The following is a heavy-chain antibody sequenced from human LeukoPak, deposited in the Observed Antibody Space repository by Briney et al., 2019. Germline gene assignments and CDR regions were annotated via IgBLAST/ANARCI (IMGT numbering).Heavy chain of an antibody. D-gene: IGHD6-19*01. CDR3: ARDRYSSGWYLDY. J-gene: IGHJ4*02. Sequence: ASVKVSCKASGYTFTTYDMNWVRQAPGQGLEWMGWINTNTGNPTYAQGFAGRFVFSLDTSVSTAYLQISSLKAEDTAVYYCARDRYSSGWYLDYWGQGTLATVSS. V-gene: IGHV7-4-1*02. CDR1: GYTFTTYD. CDR2: INTNTGNP.